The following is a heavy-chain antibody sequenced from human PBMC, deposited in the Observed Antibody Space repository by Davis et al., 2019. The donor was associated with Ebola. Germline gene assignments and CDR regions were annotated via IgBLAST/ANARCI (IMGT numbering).Heavy chain of an antibody. CDR1: GFTFSSYA. Sequence: GESLKISCAASGFTFSSYAMSWVRQAPGKGLEWVSAISGSGGSTYYADSVKGRFTISRDNSKNTLYLQMNSLRAEDTAVYYCTSRIAAAGTGSYYYGMDVWGQGTTVTVSS. CDR2: ISGSGGST. J-gene: IGHJ6*02. D-gene: IGHD6-13*01. V-gene: IGHV3-23*01. CDR3: TSRIAAAGTGSYYYGMDV.